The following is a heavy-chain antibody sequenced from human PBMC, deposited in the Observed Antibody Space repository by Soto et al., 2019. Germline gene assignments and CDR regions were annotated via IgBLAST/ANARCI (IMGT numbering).Heavy chain of an antibody. V-gene: IGHV3-30*18. CDR1: GFTFNNYG. CDR2: ISYDGSNK. J-gene: IGHJ4*02. Sequence: GGSLRLSCAASGFTFNNYGMHWVRQAPGKGLEWVAVISYDGSNKYYADSVKGRFTISRDNSKNTLYLQMNSLRAEDTAVYYCAKEVSWYEGYWGQGTLVTVSS. D-gene: IGHD6-13*01. CDR3: AKEVSWYEGY.